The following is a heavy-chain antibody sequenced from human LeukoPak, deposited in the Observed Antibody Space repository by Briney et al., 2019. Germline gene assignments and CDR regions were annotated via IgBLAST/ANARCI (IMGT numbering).Heavy chain of an antibody. CDR2: IYRSGST. CDR3: ARVLSIVVVPGATFWFDP. Sequence: SSETLSLTCAVSGGSISSPNWWTWVRPPPGKGLEWIGEIYRSGSTNYNPSLKSRVTMSVDKSKNQFSLKMTSVTAADTAVYYCARVLSIVVVPGATFWFDPWGQGTLVTVSS. CDR1: GGSISSPNW. V-gene: IGHV4-4*02. J-gene: IGHJ5*02. D-gene: IGHD2-2*01.